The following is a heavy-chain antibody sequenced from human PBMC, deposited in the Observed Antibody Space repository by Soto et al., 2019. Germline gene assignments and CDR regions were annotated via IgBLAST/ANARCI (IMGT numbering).Heavy chain of an antibody. Sequence: QITLKESGPPLVKPTQTLTLTCTFSGFSLSTSGVGVGWIRQPPGKALDWLALIYWDDDKSYSPSLKSRLTITKDTSKNQVVLRMTNMDPVDTATYYCARSGWYAKYDYWGQGTLVTVSS. CDR3: ARSGWYAKYDY. V-gene: IGHV2-5*02. CDR1: GFSLSTSGVG. D-gene: IGHD6-19*01. J-gene: IGHJ4*02. CDR2: IYWDDDK.